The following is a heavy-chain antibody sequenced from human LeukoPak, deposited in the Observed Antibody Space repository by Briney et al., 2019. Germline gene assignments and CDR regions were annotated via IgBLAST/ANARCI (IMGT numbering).Heavy chain of an antibody. D-gene: IGHD4/OR15-4a*01. V-gene: IGHV3-53*01. J-gene: IGHJ4*02. Sequence: PSETLSLTCTVSVGSISSYYWSWVRQAPGKGLEWVSFIYSDNTHYSDSVKGRFTISRDNSKNTLYLRMNSLRAEDTAVYYCARRAGAYSHPYDYWGQGTLVTVSS. CDR3: ARRAGAYSHPYDY. CDR1: VGSISSYY. CDR2: IYSDNT.